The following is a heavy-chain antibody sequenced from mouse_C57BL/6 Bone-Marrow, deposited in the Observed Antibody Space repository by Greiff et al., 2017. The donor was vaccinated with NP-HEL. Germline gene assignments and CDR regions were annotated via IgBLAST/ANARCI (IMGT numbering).Heavy chain of an antibody. Sequence: EVKLVESGPVLVKPGASVKMSCKASGYTFTDYYMNWVKQSHGKSLEWIGVINPYNGGTSYNQKFKGKATLTVDKSSSTAYMELNSLTSEDSAVYYCAPYDYDGGVFAYWGQGTLVTVSA. D-gene: IGHD2-4*01. CDR2: INPYNGGT. J-gene: IGHJ3*01. V-gene: IGHV1-19*01. CDR1: GYTFTDYY. CDR3: APYDYDGGVFAY.